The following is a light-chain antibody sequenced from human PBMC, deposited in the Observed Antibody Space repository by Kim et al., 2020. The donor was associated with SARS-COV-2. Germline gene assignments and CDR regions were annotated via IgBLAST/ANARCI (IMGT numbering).Light chain of an antibody. Sequence: ALGQTVRMTCQGNTFRTHYATWYQQKPGQAPVLVIYGKNNRPSGIPDRFSGSSSGNTASLTITGAQAGDEADYYCNSRDNSGSHWVFGGGTQLTVL. CDR3: NSRDNSGSHWV. J-gene: IGLJ3*02. CDR1: TFRTHY. CDR2: GKN. V-gene: IGLV3-19*01.